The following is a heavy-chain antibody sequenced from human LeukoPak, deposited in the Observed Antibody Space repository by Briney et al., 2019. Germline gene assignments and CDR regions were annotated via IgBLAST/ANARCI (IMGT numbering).Heavy chain of an antibody. CDR3: ASAAGPFDN. V-gene: IGHV3-30*02. D-gene: IGHD6-13*01. J-gene: IGHJ4*02. CDR1: GFAFSSYG. Sequence: GGSLRLSCAASGFAFSSYGMHWVRQAPGKGLEWVAFIRYDGSNKYYADSVKGRFTISRDNPKNTLYLEMNSLRAEDTAVYYCASAAGPFDNWGQGTLVTVSS. CDR2: IRYDGSNK.